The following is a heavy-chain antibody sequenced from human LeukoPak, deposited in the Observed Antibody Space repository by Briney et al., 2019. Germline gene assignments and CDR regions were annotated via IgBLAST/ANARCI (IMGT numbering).Heavy chain of an antibody. V-gene: IGHV3-30-3*01. CDR1: GFTFSSYA. CDR3: ARERSLDIVVVPAAMGAFDI. D-gene: IGHD2-2*01. CDR2: ISYDGSNK. Sequence: GRSLRLSCAASGFTFSSYAMHWVRQAPGKGLEWVAVISYDGSNKYYADSVKGRFTISRDNAKNSLYLQMNSLRAEDTAVYYCARERSLDIVVVPAAMGAFDIWGQGTMVTVSS. J-gene: IGHJ3*02.